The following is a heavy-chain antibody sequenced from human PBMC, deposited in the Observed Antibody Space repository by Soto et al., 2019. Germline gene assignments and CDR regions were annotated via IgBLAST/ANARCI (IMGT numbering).Heavy chain of an antibody. CDR1: GGSISSYY. CDR3: GTDSGSARYGMDV. J-gene: IGHJ6*02. D-gene: IGHD3-10*01. CDR2: IYTSGST. Sequence: SETLSLTCTVSGGSISSYYWSWIRQAAGKGLEWIGRIYTSGSTNYNPSLKSRVTMSVDTSKNKFSLKLSSVTAADTTVDYCGTDSGSARYGMDVWVQGTTFTFSS. V-gene: IGHV4-4*07.